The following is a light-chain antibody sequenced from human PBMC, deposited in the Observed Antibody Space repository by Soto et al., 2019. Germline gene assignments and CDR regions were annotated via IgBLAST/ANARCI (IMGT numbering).Light chain of an antibody. J-gene: IGKJ2*03. CDR3: MQCTHWPPYS. CDR1: QSLVYRDGNTY. CDR2: KVS. V-gene: IGKV2-30*01. Sequence: VVLTQSPLSLPVTLGQPASISCRSSQSLVYRDGNTYLNWFQQRPGQSPRRLIDKVSDRDSGVPDRFSGSRSGTDFTLKIIRVEAYDVGVYYCMQCTHWPPYSFGHGTKLEIK.